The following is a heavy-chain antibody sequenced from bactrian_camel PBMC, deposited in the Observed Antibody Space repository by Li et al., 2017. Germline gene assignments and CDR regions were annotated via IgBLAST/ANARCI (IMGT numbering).Heavy chain of an antibody. V-gene: IGHV3S53*01. CDR1: TGIFRSAC. CDR2: ITGGRST. J-gene: IGHJ4*01. D-gene: IGHD6*01. CDR3: AAGPLSYSCSSTSSYRY. Sequence: HVQLVESGGGSVQDGGSLRLSCAARTGIFRSACMGWFRQAPGKERERVATITGGRSTTYTDSVKGRFTISKDSAKNTLYLQMNSLKPEDTAMYYCAAGPLSYSCSSTSSYRYWGQGTQVTVS.